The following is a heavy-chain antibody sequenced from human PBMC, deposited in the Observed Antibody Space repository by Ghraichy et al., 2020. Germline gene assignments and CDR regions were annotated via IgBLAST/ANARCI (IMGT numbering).Heavy chain of an antibody. J-gene: IGHJ4*02. D-gene: IGHD3-22*01. V-gene: IGHV1-58*02. CDR3: ATYYYDSSGYYFDY. CDR1: GFTFTSSA. CDR2: IVVGSGNT. Sequence: SVKVSCKASGFTFTSSAMQWVRQARGQRLEWIGWIVVGSGNTNYAQKFQERVTITRDMSTSTAYMELSSLRSEDTAVYYCATYYYDSSGYYFDYWGQGTLVTVSS.